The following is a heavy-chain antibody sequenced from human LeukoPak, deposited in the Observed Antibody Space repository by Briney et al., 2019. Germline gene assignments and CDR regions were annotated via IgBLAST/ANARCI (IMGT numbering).Heavy chain of an antibody. D-gene: IGHD3-10*01. CDR1: GFTFTNNF. CDR2: ISSSSSYI. CDR3: ARDPHYYGSGSQYYYYYYYMDV. J-gene: IGHJ6*03. Sequence: GGSLRLSCAASGFTFTNNFMNWVRQAPGKGLEWVSSISSSSSYIYYADSVKGRFTISRDNAKNSLYLQMNSLRAEDTAVYYCARDPHYYGSGSQYYYYYYYMDVWGKGTTVTVSS. V-gene: IGHV3-21*01.